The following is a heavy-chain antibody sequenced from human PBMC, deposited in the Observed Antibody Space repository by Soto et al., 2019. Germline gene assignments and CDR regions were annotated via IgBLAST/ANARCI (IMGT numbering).Heavy chain of an antibody. CDR3: ARGNSLWFGENGMDV. Sequence: EVQLVQSGAEVKKPGESLRISCKGSGYSFTSYWISWVRQMPGKGLEWMGRIDPSDSYTNYSPSFQGHVTISADKSISTAYLQWSSLKASDTAMYYCARGNSLWFGENGMDVWGQGTTVTVSS. CDR2: IDPSDSYT. V-gene: IGHV5-10-1*01. CDR1: GYSFTSYW. D-gene: IGHD3-10*01. J-gene: IGHJ6*02.